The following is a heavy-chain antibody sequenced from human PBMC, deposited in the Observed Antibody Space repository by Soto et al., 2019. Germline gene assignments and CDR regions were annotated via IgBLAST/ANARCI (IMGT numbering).Heavy chain of an antibody. Sequence: SETLSLTCTVSGGSISSSCYYWGWIRQPPGKGLEWIGSIYYSGSTYYNPSLKSRVTISVDTSKNQFSLKLSSVTAADTAVYYCARLAYCGGDCYLTYYYYGMDVWGQGTTVTVSS. D-gene: IGHD2-21*02. CDR2: IYYSGST. CDR3: ARLAYCGGDCYLTYYYYGMDV. V-gene: IGHV4-39*01. CDR1: GGSISSSCYY. J-gene: IGHJ6*02.